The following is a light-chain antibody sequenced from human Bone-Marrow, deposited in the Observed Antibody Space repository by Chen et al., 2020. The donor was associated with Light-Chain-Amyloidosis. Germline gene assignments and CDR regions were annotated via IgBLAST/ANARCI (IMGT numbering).Light chain of an antibody. J-gene: IGLJ3*02. V-gene: IGLV3-1*01. CDR3: QAWDSSTWV. CDR2: QDT. Sequence: YELSQPASVSVSPGQTASISCSGENLRDQDANWYQQKPGQSPVLFIHQDTKRPSGVPERISGSKSGNTATLTISGTQAMDEADYYCQAWDSSTWVFGGGTKLTVL. CDR1: NLRDQD.